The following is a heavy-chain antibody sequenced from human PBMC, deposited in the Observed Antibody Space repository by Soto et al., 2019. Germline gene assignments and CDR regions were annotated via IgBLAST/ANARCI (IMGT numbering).Heavy chain of an antibody. CDR3: ARESAYDILTGYLDY. CDR2: IWNDGSNK. D-gene: IGHD3-9*01. V-gene: IGHV3-33*01. CDR1: GFTFSSYG. Sequence: QVQLVESGGGVVQPGRSLRLSCAASGFTFSSYGMHWVRQAPGKGLEWVAVIWNDGSNKYYADSVKGRFTISRDNSKNTLNLQMNSLRAEDTAVYYCARESAYDILTGYLDYWGQGTLVTVSS. J-gene: IGHJ4*02.